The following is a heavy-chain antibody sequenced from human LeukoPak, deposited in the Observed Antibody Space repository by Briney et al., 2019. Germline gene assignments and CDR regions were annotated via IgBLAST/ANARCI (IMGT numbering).Heavy chain of an antibody. CDR3: ASREHTTYSSGWSYHLNWFDP. CDR2: IYYSGNT. Sequence: SETLSLTCTVSGGSISSSSYYWGWIRQPPGKGLEWIGSIYYSGNTYYNPSLKSRVTISVDTSKNQFSLKLSSVTAADTAVYYCASREHTTYSSGWSYHLNWFDPWGQGTLVTVSS. D-gene: IGHD6-19*01. V-gene: IGHV4-39*01. CDR1: GGSISSSSYY. J-gene: IGHJ5*02.